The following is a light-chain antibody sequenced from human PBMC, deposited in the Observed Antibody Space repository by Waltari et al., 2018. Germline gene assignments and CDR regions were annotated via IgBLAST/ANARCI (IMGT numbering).Light chain of an antibody. J-gene: IGKJ4*01. CDR1: ESTSRSS. CDR2: GTS. Sequence: DIVLTQSPGILSLSPGEGATLSCRASESTSRSSLAWYQQKPGQTPRLVMYGTSNRATDIPDRFSGSGSGTDFTLTISRLEPEDFVVYYCQQYGRLFGGGTKVEI. V-gene: IGKV3-20*01. CDR3: QQYGRL.